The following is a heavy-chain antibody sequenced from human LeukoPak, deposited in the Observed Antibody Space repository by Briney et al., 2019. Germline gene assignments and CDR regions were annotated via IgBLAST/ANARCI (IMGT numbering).Heavy chain of an antibody. D-gene: IGHD6-19*01. CDR2: VYTSGST. CDR3: AGDSSGWNWYFDL. V-gene: IGHV4-61*02. J-gene: IGHJ2*01. Sequence: SETLSLTCTVSGGFISSGSYYWSWIRQPAGKGLEWIGRVYTSGSTNYNPSLKSRVTISVDTSKNQFSLKLSSVTAADTAVYYCAGDSSGWNWYFDLWGRGTLVTVSS. CDR1: GGFISSGSYY.